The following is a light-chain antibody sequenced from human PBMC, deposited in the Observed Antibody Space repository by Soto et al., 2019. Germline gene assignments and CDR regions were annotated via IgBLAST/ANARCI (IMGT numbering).Light chain of an antibody. CDR1: QSVSSY. CDR2: DAS. Sequence: EIVLTQSPATLSLSPWERPTLSFRASQSVSSYLAWYQQKPGQAPRLLIYDASNRATGIPARFSGSGSGTDFTLTISSLEPEDFAVYYCQQRSNWPLTFGGGTKVDIK. V-gene: IGKV3-11*01. CDR3: QQRSNWPLT. J-gene: IGKJ4*01.